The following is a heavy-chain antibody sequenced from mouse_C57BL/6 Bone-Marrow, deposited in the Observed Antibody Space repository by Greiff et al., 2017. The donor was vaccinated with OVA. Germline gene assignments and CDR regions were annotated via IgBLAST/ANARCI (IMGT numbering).Heavy chain of an antibody. CDR3: AREGYSNYPDY. J-gene: IGHJ2*01. Sequence: EVKVVESEGGLVQPGSSMKLSCTASGFTFSDYYMAWVRQVPEKGLEWVANINYDGSSTYYLDSLKSRFIISRDNAKNILYLQMSSLKSEDTATYYCAREGYSNYPDYWGQGTTLTVSS. V-gene: IGHV5-16*01. D-gene: IGHD2-5*01. CDR2: INYDGSST. CDR1: GFTFSDYY.